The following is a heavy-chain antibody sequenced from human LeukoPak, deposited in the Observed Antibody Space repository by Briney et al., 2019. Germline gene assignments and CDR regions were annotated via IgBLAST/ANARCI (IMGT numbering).Heavy chain of an antibody. CDR3: ARGYSSSYRIDY. D-gene: IGHD6-6*01. CDR2: INGDGSST. Sequence: GGSLRLSCAASGFTFSNYWMHWVRQAPGKGLVCVSRINGDGSSTSYADSVKGRFTISRDNAKNTLYLQMNSLRVEDTAVYYCARGYSSSYRIDYWGQGTLVTVSS. J-gene: IGHJ4*02. V-gene: IGHV3-74*01. CDR1: GFTFSNYW.